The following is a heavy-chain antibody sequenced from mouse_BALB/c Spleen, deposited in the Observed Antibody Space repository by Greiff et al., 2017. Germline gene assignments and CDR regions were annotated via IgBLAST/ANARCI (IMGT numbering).Heavy chain of an antibody. CDR2: ISSGGST. Sequence: EVKLMESGGGLVKPGGSLKLSCAASGFTFSSYAMSWVRQTPEKRLEWVASISSGGSTYYPDSVKGRFTISRDNARNILYLQMSSLRSEDTAMYYCASRGYFDYWGQGTTLTVSS. V-gene: IGHV5-6-5*01. CDR3: ASRGYFDY. J-gene: IGHJ2*01. CDR1: GFTFSSYA.